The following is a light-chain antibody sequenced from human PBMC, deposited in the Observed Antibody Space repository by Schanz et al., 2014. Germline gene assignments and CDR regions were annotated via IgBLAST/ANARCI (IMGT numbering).Light chain of an antibody. CDR3: QHYGSPPLT. CDR1: QSVNSY. Sequence: EIVLTQSPVTLSLYPGERATLSCRASQSVNSYLAWYQQKPGQAPRLLIYGASSRPTGIPDRFSGSGSGTDFTLTISRLEPEDSAVYYCQHYGSPPLTFGPGTTVDIK. J-gene: IGKJ3*01. CDR2: GAS. V-gene: IGKV3-20*01.